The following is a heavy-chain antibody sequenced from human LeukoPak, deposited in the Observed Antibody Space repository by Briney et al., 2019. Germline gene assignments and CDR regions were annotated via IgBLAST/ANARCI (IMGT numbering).Heavy chain of an antibody. D-gene: IGHD3-22*01. J-gene: IGHJ4*02. V-gene: IGHV3-7*05. CDR1: GFTFSSYW. CDR3: VTFYYDSSGSYVHY. CDR2: IKQDGSVK. Sequence: PGGSLRLSCAASGFTFSSYWMTWVRQAPGKGLEWVANIKQDGSVKNYLDSVKGRFTISRDNAKNSLYLQMNSLRAEDTAVYHCVTFYYDSSGSYVHYWGQGTLVTVSS.